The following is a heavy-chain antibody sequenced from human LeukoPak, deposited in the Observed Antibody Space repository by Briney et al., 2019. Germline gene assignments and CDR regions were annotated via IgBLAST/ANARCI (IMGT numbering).Heavy chain of an antibody. Sequence: SVKVSCKASGGTFSSYAISWVRQAPGQGLEWMGGIIPIFGTANYAQKFQGRVTITADESTSTAYMELSSLRSEDTAVYYCARDDGRYDFWSGYYSGYGMDVWGQGTTVTVSS. D-gene: IGHD3-3*01. CDR3: ARDDGRYDFWSGYYSGYGMDV. V-gene: IGHV1-69*13. CDR2: IIPIFGTA. CDR1: GGTFSSYA. J-gene: IGHJ6*02.